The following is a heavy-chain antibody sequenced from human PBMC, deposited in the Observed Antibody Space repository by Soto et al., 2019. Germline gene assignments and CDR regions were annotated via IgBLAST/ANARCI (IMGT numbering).Heavy chain of an antibody. CDR3: AREGGLSTVTTLYYYYYMDV. CDR1: GGSISSYY. CDR2: IYYSGST. J-gene: IGHJ6*03. Sequence: KTSETLSLTCTVSGGSISSYYWSWIRQPPGKGLEWIGYIYYSGSTNYNPSLKSRVTISVDTSKNQFSLKLSSVTAADTAVYYCAREGGLSTVTTLYYYYYMDVWGKGTTVTVSS. D-gene: IGHD4-17*01. V-gene: IGHV4-59*12.